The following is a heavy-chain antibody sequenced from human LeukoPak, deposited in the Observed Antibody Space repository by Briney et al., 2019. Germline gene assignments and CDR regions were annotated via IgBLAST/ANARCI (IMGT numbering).Heavy chain of an antibody. Sequence: GGSLRLSCAASGFTFSSYWMNWARQAPGKGLEWVANIKQDGSEKYYVDSVKGRFTISRDNAKNSLYLQMNSLRAEDTAVYYCARARVRYSYGYYFDYWGQGTLVTVSS. CDR1: GFTFSSYW. J-gene: IGHJ4*02. CDR3: ARARVRYSYGYYFDY. V-gene: IGHV3-7*03. CDR2: IKQDGSEK. D-gene: IGHD5-18*01.